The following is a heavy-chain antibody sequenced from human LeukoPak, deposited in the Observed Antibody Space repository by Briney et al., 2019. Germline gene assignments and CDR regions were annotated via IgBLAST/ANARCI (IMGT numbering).Heavy chain of an antibody. CDR2: ISSSSSYI. D-gene: IGHD2-2*01. CDR3: ARVIVVVPPDYYYYMDV. J-gene: IGHJ6*03. Sequence: GGSLRLSCAASGFTFTNYWMSWVRQAPGKGLEWVSSISSSSSYIYYADSVKGRFTISRDNAKNSLYLQMNSLRAEDTAVYYCARVIVVVPPDYYYYMDVWGKGTTVTVSS. CDR1: GFTFTNYW. V-gene: IGHV3-21*01.